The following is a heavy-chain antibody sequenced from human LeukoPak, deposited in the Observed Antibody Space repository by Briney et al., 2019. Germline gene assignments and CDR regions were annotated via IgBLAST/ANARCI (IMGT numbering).Heavy chain of an antibody. Sequence: PSETLSLTCTVSGGSITSSSYYWGWIRQPPGKGLEWIGSIYYSGSPYYNPSLKSRVTISLDTSKNQFSLKLSSVTAADTAVYYCARIFFYAVAGATIDYWGQGTLVTVSS. D-gene: IGHD6-19*01. J-gene: IGHJ4*02. CDR1: GGSITSSSYY. V-gene: IGHV4-39*07. CDR3: ARIFFYAVAGATIDY. CDR2: IYYSGSP.